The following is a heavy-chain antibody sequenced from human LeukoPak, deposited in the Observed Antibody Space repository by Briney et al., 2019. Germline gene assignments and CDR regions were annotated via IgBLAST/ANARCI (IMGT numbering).Heavy chain of an antibody. Sequence: ASVKVSCKASGGTFSSYAISWVRQAPGQGLEWMGRIIPILGIANYAQKFQGRVTITADKSTSTAYMELSSLRSEDTAVYYCARAEDDYGDYASHYWGQGTLVTVSS. CDR2: IIPILGIA. J-gene: IGHJ4*02. D-gene: IGHD4-17*01. V-gene: IGHV1-69*04. CDR1: GGTFSSYA. CDR3: ARAEDDYGDYASHY.